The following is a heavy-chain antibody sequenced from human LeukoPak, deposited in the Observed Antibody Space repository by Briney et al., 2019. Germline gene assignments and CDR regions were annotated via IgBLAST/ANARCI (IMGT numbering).Heavy chain of an antibody. CDR2: VSGSGGYT. V-gene: IGHV3-23*01. J-gene: IGHJ4*02. Sequence: GGSLRLSCAPSGFTFNSYGMNWVRQAPGKGREWVSSVSGSGGYTYYGDSVKGRFTTSRDNSKNTLYLEMNTLRAEDTAVYYCAIDDYTGGWYGGGKWGQGTLVTVSS. CDR3: AIDDYTGGWYGGGK. CDR1: GFTFNSYG. D-gene: IGHD6-19*01.